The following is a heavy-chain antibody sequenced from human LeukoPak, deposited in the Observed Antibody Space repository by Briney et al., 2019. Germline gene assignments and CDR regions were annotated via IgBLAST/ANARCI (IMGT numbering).Heavy chain of an antibody. Sequence: GGSLRLSCAASGFTFSSYAMSWVRQAPGKGLEWVSTISGSGLSTYYADSVKGRLTISRDNSNNTLYLQMNSLRVEDTAVYYCAKSRVAVAAPRNWFDPWGQGTLVTVSS. CDR2: ISGSGLST. CDR1: GFTFSSYA. D-gene: IGHD6-19*01. J-gene: IGHJ5*02. CDR3: AKSRVAVAAPRNWFDP. V-gene: IGHV3-23*01.